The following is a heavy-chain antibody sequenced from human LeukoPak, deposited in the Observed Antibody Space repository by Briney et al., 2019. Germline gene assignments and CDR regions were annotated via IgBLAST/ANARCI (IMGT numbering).Heavy chain of an antibody. D-gene: IGHD6-6*01. Sequence: ASVKVSCKASDYTFTSSGLNWVRQAPGQGLEWMGGIIPIFGTANYAQKFQGRVTITTDESTSTAYMELSSLRSEDTAVYYCARGRASSTPHYYYMDVWGKGTTVTVSS. V-gene: IGHV1-69*05. CDR3: ARGRASSTPHYYYMDV. J-gene: IGHJ6*03. CDR1: DYTFTSSG. CDR2: IIPIFGTA.